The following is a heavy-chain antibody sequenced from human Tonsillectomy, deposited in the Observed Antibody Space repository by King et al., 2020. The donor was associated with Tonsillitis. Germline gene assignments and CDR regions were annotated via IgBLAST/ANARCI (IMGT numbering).Heavy chain of an antibody. CDR3: AKDIGVRVPAEMYDGFDM. CDR2: IRYNGNKK. V-gene: IGHV3-30*02. Sequence: VQLVESGGGVVQPGGSLRLSCAASGFTFSYYGMYWVRQAPGKGLEWWAFIRYNGNKKYYAESVKGRFTVSRDNSKNTLSLEMNSLRADDTAVYYCAKDIGVRVPAEMYDGFDMWGQGTKVTVTS. CDR1: GFTFSYYG. D-gene: IGHD2-2*01. J-gene: IGHJ3*02.